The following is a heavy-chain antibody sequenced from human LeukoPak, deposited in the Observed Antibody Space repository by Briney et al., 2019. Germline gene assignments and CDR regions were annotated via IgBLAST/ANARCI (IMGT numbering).Heavy chain of an antibody. D-gene: IGHD1-26*01. J-gene: IGHJ3*02. CDR2: LYWDDDK. V-gene: IGHV2-5*02. CDR3: AHSQITLGSAFYI. Sequence: SGPTLVHPTPPLTLTCTFAGFSVSTSGVGVGWIRQPPGKALEWLALLYWDDDKRYSPSLKSRVTITKDTSKNQVGLRMTKMDPRDTAIYYCAHSQITLGSAFYIWGQGTMVTVSS. CDR1: GFSVSTSGVG.